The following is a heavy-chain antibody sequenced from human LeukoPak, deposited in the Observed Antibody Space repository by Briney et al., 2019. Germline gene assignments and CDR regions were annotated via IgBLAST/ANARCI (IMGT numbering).Heavy chain of an antibody. V-gene: IGHV4-59*01. D-gene: IGHD2-2*01. Sequence: SETLSLTCTVSGGSISNYYWSWIRQPPGKGLEWIGYIYYSGSTNYNPSLKSRVTISVDTSKNQFSLKLSSVTAADTAVYYCARAGSYAHNWFDPWGQGTLVTVSS. J-gene: IGHJ5*02. CDR1: GGSISNYY. CDR3: ARAGSYAHNWFDP. CDR2: IYYSGST.